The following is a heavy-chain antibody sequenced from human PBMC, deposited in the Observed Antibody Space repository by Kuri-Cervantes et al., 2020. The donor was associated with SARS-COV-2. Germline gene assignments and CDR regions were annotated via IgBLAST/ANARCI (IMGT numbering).Heavy chain of an antibody. CDR1: GGSFSGYY. V-gene: IGHV4-34*01. Sequence: GSLRLSCAVYGGSFSGYYWSWIRQPPGKGLEWIGEINHSGSTNCNPSLKSRVTISVGTSKNQFSLKLSSVTAADTAVYYCARGPRYSSSWYQTLDYWGQGTLVTVSS. J-gene: IGHJ4*02. CDR2: INHSGST. CDR3: ARGPRYSSSWYQTLDY. D-gene: IGHD6-13*01.